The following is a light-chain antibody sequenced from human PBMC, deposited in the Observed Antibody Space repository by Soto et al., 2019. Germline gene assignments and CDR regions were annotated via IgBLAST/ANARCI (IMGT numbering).Light chain of an antibody. V-gene: IGKV1-27*01. J-gene: IGKJ1*01. CDR2: DAS. Sequence: IKMTQSPSSLSASVGDRVTITCRATQNVGKYSAWYQQKPGKVPELLIYDASTLQSGVPSRFTGSGSGTDFTLTISSLQPEDVGTYYCQNCNSVPATFGQGTKVEIK. CDR3: QNCNSVPAT. CDR1: QNVGKY.